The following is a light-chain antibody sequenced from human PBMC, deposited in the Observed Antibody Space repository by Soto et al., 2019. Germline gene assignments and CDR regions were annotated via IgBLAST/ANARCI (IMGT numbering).Light chain of an antibody. CDR1: HSLLYSSNNRNH. Sequence: DTMLPHSPYTLPVPLGERATINCKSRHSLLYSSNNRNHLAWYQQKPGQAPKVVICGASTRESGVPDRFSGSGSGTDFTLTISSLQAEDFAVYYCYQYFSSPRTFGEGTKVDIK. CDR2: GAS. CDR3: YQYFSSPRT. J-gene: IGKJ1*01. V-gene: IGKV4-1*01.